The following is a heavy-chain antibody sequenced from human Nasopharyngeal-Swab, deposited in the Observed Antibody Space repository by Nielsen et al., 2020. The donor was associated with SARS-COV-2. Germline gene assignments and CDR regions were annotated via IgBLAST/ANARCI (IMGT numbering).Heavy chain of an antibody. J-gene: IGHJ4*02. CDR3: ARGPARRLLRLRLYYFDY. D-gene: IGHD4-17*01. Sequence: ASVKVSCKASGYTFTSYGISWVRQATGQGLEWMGWISAYNGNTNYAQKLQGRVTMTTDTSTSTAYMELRSMRSDDTAVYYCARGPARRLLRLRLYYFDYWGQGTLVTVSS. V-gene: IGHV1-18*04. CDR2: ISAYNGNT. CDR1: GYTFTSYG.